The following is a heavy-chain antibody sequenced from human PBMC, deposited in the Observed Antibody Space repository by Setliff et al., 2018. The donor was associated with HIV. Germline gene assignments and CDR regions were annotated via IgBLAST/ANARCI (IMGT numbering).Heavy chain of an antibody. CDR2: IYSSGIT. V-gene: IGHV4-61*02. CDR1: GGSISSGSYF. Sequence: SETLSLTCTVSGGSISSGSYFWNWIRQPAGKGLEWIGRIYSSGITNYNPPLKSRVTISVDTSKNQFSLKLSSVTAADTAAYYCARDGPAHSDSGRRYWGQGSLVTVSS. J-gene: IGHJ4*02. D-gene: IGHD3-10*01. CDR3: ARDGPAHSDSGRRY.